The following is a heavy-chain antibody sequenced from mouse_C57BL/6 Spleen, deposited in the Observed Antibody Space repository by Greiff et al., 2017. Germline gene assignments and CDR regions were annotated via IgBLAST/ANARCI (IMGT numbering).Heavy chain of an antibody. J-gene: IGHJ2*01. CDR1: GYTFTSYW. CDR3: ARDGYGNGGVDY. V-gene: IGHV1-53*01. Sequence: QVQLQQPGTDLVKPGASVKLSCKASGYTFTSYWMPWVKQRPGQGLEWIGNINPSNGDTNYNEKFKSKATLTVDKSSSTAYMQLSSRTSEDSAVYYCARDGYGNGGVDYWGQGTTLTVSS. D-gene: IGHD2-1*01. CDR2: INPSNGDT.